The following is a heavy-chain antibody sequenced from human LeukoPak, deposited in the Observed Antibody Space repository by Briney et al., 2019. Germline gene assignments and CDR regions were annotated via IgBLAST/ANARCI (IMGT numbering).Heavy chain of an antibody. CDR3: AGSYDSRGYYYYGMDV. CDR1: GGSISSCY. Sequence: PSETLSLTCTVSGGSISSCYGSWIRQPPGKGLEWIGFIYYSGTTKYNPSLKSRVTISVDTSKNQFSLKLSSVTAADTAVYYCAGSYDSRGYYYYGMDVWGQGTTVTVSS. V-gene: IGHV4-59*01. J-gene: IGHJ6*02. CDR2: IYYSGTT. D-gene: IGHD3-22*01.